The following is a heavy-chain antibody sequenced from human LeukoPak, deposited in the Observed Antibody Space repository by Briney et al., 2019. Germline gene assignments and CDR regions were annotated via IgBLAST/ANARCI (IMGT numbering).Heavy chain of an antibody. V-gene: IGHV4-30-4*07. D-gene: IGHD1-26*01. Sequence: PSETLSLTCAVSGGSLSSGGYSWNWIRQPPGKGLEWIGYIYYTGSTHYNPSLKSRVTISVDKSKNQFSLKLSSVTAADTAVYYCARGGIYYEAFDIWGQGTMVTVSS. J-gene: IGHJ3*02. CDR3: ARGGIYYEAFDI. CDR2: IYYTGST. CDR1: GGSLSSGGYS.